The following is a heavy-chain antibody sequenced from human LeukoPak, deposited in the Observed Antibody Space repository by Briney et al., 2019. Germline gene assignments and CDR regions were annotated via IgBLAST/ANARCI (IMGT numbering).Heavy chain of an antibody. V-gene: IGHV1-3*01. CDR2: INAGNGNT. CDR3: ARTAAAGTGGWFDP. J-gene: IGHJ5*02. D-gene: IGHD6-13*01. Sequence: ASVKVSCTASGYTFTSYAMHWVRQAPGQRLEWMGWINAGNGNTKYSQKFQGRVTITRDTSASTAYMELSSLRSEDTAVYYCARTAAAGTGGWFDPWGQGTLVTVSS. CDR1: GYTFTSYA.